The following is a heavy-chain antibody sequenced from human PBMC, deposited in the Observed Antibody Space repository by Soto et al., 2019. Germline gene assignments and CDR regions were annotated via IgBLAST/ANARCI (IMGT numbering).Heavy chain of an antibody. CDR1: GGSISSGGYY. CDR3: ARGIRRIQLWLDY. CDR2: VYYSGST. D-gene: IGHD5-18*01. J-gene: IGHJ4*02. Sequence: QVQLQESGPGLVKPSQTLSLTCTVSGGSISSGGYYWSWIRQHPGKGLEWIGYVYYSGSTYYNPSLKSRVTISVDTSKNQFSLKLSSVTAADTAVYYCARGIRRIQLWLDYWGQGTLVTVSS. V-gene: IGHV4-31*03.